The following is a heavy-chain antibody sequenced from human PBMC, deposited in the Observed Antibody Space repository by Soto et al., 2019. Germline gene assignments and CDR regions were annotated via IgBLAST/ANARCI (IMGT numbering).Heavy chain of an antibody. J-gene: IGHJ6*03. V-gene: IGHV1-69*04. CDR1: GGTFSSYT. D-gene: IGHD6-6*01. CDR3: AREGLTSIAARRGYYYMDV. CDR2: IIPILGIA. Sequence: GASVKVSCKASGGTFSSYTISWVRQAPGQGLEWMGRIIPILGIANYAQKFQGRVTITADKSTSTAYMELSSLRSEDTAVYYCAREGLTSIAARRGYYYMDVWGKGTTVTVSS.